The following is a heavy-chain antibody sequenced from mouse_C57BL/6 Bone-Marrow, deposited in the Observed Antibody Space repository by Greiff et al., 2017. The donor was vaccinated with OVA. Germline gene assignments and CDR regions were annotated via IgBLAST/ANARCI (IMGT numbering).Heavy chain of an antibody. CDR2: IYPGSGST. CDR3: ARWVRITTVEAYAMDY. Sequence: VHLKQPGAELVKPGASVKMSCKASGYTFTSYWITWVKQRPGQGLEWIGDIYPGSGSTNYNEKFKSKATLTVDTSSSTAYMQLSSLTSEDSAVYYCARWVRITTVEAYAMDYWGQGTSVTVSS. V-gene: IGHV1-55*01. CDR1: GYTFTSYW. D-gene: IGHD1-1*01. J-gene: IGHJ4*01.